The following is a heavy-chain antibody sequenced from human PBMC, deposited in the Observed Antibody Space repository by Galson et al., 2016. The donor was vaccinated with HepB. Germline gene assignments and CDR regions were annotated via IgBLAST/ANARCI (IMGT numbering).Heavy chain of an antibody. CDR1: GYTFTNHA. J-gene: IGHJ4*02. Sequence: SVKVSCKASGYTFTNHAIHWVRQAPGQRLEWMGWINTANGHSKNSQRFRDRVTFNRDTSATIAYMELTSLRSEDTAVYYCARETGLVYAIEGCSFDYWGQGTLVTVSS. V-gene: IGHV1-3*04. CDR3: ARETGLVYAIEGCSFDY. D-gene: IGHD2-8*01. CDR2: INTANGHS.